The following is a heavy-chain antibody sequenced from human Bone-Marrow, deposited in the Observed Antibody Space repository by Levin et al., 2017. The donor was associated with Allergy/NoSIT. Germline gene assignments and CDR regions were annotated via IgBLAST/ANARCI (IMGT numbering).Heavy chain of an antibody. V-gene: IGHV5-51*01. CDR1: GYSFSTYW. Sequence: PGASVKVSCKGSGYSFSTYWIGWVRQMPGKGLEWMGIIFPRDSDTKYSPSFQGQVTISADKSISTAYLQWSSLKASDTAIYYCARLQYSSGFFDYWGQGTLVPVSS. J-gene: IGHJ4*02. D-gene: IGHD6-19*01. CDR2: IFPRDSDT. CDR3: ARLQYSSGFFDY.